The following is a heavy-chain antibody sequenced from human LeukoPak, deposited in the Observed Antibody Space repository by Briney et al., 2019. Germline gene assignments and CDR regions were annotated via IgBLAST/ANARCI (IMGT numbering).Heavy chain of an antibody. CDR1: GGSISSSSYY. CDR2: IYYSGST. J-gene: IGHJ4*02. CDR3: ARYTKEYSSFDYFDY. Sequence: PSETLSLTCTVSGGSISSSSYYWGWIRQPPGKGLEWIGSIYYSGSTYYNPSPKSRVTISVDTSKNQFSLKLSSVTAADTAVYYCARYTKEYSSFDYFDYWGQGTLVTVSS. V-gene: IGHV4-39*07. D-gene: IGHD6-6*01.